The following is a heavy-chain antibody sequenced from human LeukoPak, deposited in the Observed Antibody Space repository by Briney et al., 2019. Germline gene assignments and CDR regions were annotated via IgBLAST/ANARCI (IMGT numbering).Heavy chain of an antibody. CDR3: ARGPLPGNYYYYGMDV. D-gene: IGHD2-15*01. Sequence: GGSLRLSCAASGFTFSSYSMNWVRQAPGKGLEWVSSISSSSSYIYYADSVKGRFTISGDNAKNSLYLQMNSLRAEDTAVYYCARGPLPGNYYYYGMDVWGQGTTVTVSS. CDR1: GFTFSSYS. V-gene: IGHV3-21*01. CDR2: ISSSSSYI. J-gene: IGHJ6*02.